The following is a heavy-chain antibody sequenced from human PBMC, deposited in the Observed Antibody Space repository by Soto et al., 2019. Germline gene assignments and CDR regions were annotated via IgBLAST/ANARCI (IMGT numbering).Heavy chain of an antibody. CDR1: GSTFTSYG. Sequence: GASVKVSCKAAGSTFTSYGISWVRQAPGQGLEWMGWISAYNGNTNYAQKLQGRVTMTTDTSTSTAYMELSSLRSEDTAVYYCASAIVVVPAAQDAFDIWGQGTMVTV. D-gene: IGHD2-2*01. J-gene: IGHJ3*02. CDR3: ASAIVVVPAAQDAFDI. CDR2: ISAYNGNT. V-gene: IGHV1-18*01.